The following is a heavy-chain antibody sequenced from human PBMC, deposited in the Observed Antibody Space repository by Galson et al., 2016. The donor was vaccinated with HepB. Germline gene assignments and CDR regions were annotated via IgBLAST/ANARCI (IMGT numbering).Heavy chain of an antibody. CDR2: ISNAASNK. V-gene: IGHV3-30*04. D-gene: IGHD3-10*01. CDR3: ANIHAGSFAFDI. J-gene: IGHJ3*02. CDR1: GFTFSSYA. Sequence: SLRLSCAASGFTFSSYAMHWVRQAPGKGLEWVSLISNAASNKYYADSVKGRFTISRDNSKNTLYLQMNSLRTEATATYYCANIHAGSFAFDIWGQGTKVTVSS.